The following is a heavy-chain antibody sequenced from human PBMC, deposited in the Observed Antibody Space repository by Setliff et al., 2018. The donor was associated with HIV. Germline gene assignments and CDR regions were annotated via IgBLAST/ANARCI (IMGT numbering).Heavy chain of an antibody. D-gene: IGHD3-10*01. CDR3: ASFFGDYGY. V-gene: IGHV3-7*05. CDR2: ISPDGSEK. Sequence: PGGSLRLSCATTGFTFRDYWMTWVRQAPGGGLQWVASISPDGSEKSLVDSVMGRFTISRDNAKNSLFLQMNSLRVEDTAVYYCASFFGDYGYWGHGTQVTVSS. CDR1: GFTFRDYW. J-gene: IGHJ4*01.